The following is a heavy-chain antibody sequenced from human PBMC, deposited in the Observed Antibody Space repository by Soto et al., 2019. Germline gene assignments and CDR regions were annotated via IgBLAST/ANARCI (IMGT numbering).Heavy chain of an antibody. V-gene: IGHV4-59*08. CDR1: GDSISNYY. CDR3: ARRPGYGNAFDI. D-gene: IGHD5-18*01. J-gene: IGHJ3*02. CDR2: IYGNT. Sequence: QVQLQESGPGLVKPSETPSLTCTVSGDSISNYYWNWVRQPPGKGLEWIGYIYGNTNYNPSLKSRVTISLDTSKNQLSLKLSSVTAADTAVYYCARRPGYGNAFDIWGKGTMVTVSS.